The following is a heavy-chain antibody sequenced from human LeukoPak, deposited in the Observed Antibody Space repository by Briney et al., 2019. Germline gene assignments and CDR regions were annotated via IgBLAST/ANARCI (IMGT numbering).Heavy chain of an antibody. D-gene: IGHD2-15*01. CDR1: GVSFSGYY. Sequence: KPSETLSLTCAVYGVSFSGYYWSWIRPPPGKGLEWIGEINHSGSTNYNPSLKSRVTISVDTSKNQFSLKLSSVTAADTAVYYCARRDDCSGGSCKLGYWGQGTLVTVSS. CDR2: INHSGST. CDR3: ARRDDCSGGSCKLGY. V-gene: IGHV4-34*01. J-gene: IGHJ4*02.